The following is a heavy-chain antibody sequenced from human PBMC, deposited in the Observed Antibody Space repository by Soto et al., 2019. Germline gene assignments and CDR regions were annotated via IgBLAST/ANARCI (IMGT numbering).Heavy chain of an antibody. CDR1: GLPFSGSP. Sequence: GGSLRLSCAASGLPFSGSPIHWVRQASGKGLEWVGRIRSKANTYATAYATSVKGRFTISRDDSKNTTYLQMNSLKTEDTAVYFCTRSGFGDFVDPYDYGIDVWGQGTTVTVSS. D-gene: IGHD2-2*01. J-gene: IGHJ6*02. CDR2: IRSKANTYAT. V-gene: IGHV3-73*01. CDR3: TRSGFGDFVDPYDYGIDV.